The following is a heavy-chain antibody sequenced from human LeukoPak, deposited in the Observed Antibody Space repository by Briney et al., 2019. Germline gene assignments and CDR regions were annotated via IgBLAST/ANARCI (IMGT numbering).Heavy chain of an antibody. Sequence: PGGSLRLSCAASGFTFSSYWMHWVRQAPGKGLVWVSRINSDGSSTSYADSVEGRFTISRDNAKNTLYLQMSSLRAEDTAVYYCAKDACSSTSCSNDYWGQGTLVTVSS. D-gene: IGHD2-2*01. CDR1: GFTFSSYW. V-gene: IGHV3-74*01. CDR3: AKDACSSTSCSNDY. CDR2: INSDGSST. J-gene: IGHJ4*02.